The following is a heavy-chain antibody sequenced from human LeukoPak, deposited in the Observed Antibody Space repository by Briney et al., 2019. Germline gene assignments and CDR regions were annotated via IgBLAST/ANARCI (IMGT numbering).Heavy chain of an antibody. J-gene: IGHJ4*02. Sequence: GGSLRLSCAASGFTFSSYGMHWVRQAPGKGLEWVAFIRYDGSNKYYADSVKGRFTISRDNSKNTLYLQMNSLRAEDTAVYYCAKDKPNLSGYCSGGSCYEGYCFDYWGQGTLVTVSS. V-gene: IGHV3-30*02. CDR3: AKDKPNLSGYCSGGSCYEGYCFDY. CDR1: GFTFSSYG. D-gene: IGHD2-15*01. CDR2: IRYDGSNK.